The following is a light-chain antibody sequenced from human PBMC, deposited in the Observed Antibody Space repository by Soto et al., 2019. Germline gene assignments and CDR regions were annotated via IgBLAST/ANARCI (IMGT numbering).Light chain of an antibody. V-gene: IGKV1-5*03. CDR2: KAS. Sequence: DLQMTQAPSTLSASVGDSFTLTCRASESIDSWLAWHQQKPGRAPKLLISKASSLESGIPARFSGSGSGTEFTLTISSLQSEDSAVYYCQQYNNWPPWTFGQGTKV. J-gene: IGKJ1*01. CDR3: QQYNNWPPWT. CDR1: ESIDSW.